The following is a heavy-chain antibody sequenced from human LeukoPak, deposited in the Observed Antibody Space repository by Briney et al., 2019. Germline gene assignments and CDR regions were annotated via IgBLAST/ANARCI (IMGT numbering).Heavy chain of an antibody. CDR2: INAGNGNT. Sequence: GASVKVSCKASGYTFTSYAMHWVRQAPGQRLEWMGWINAGNGNTKYSQKFQGRVTMTEDTSTDTAYMELSSLRSEDTAVYYCATLSNYVWGSYRREDAFDIWGQGTMVTVSS. CDR3: ATLSNYVWGSYRREDAFDI. CDR1: GYTFTSYA. D-gene: IGHD3-16*02. V-gene: IGHV1-3*01. J-gene: IGHJ3*02.